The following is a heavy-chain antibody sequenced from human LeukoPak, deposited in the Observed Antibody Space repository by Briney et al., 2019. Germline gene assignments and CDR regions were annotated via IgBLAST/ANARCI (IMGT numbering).Heavy chain of an antibody. D-gene: IGHD5-12*01. CDR1: GYTFTGYY. J-gene: IGHJ4*02. Sequence: ASVKVSCKASGYTFTGYYIHWVRQAPGQGLEWMGWINPNSGGTIYAQNFQGRVTMTRDTSTSTAYMELTRLRSDDTAVYYCMRAEGEWLRVPDFWRQGTLVTVSS. CDR2: INPNSGGT. V-gene: IGHV1-2*02. CDR3: MRAEGEWLRVPDF.